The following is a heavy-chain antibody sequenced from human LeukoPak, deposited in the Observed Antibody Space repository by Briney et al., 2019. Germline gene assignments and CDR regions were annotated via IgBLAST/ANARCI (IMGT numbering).Heavy chain of an antibody. Sequence: SGGSLRLSCAASGFTFSTYTMNWVRQAPGKGLEWVSSISSSSSYIYYADSLKGRFTISRDNAKKSLYLQMNSLRAEDTAVYYCARGPSGYHNTGGQGTLVTVSS. CDR2: ISSSSSYI. D-gene: IGHD5-12*01. J-gene: IGHJ4*02. V-gene: IGHV3-21*01. CDR3: ARGPSGYHNT. CDR1: GFTFSTYT.